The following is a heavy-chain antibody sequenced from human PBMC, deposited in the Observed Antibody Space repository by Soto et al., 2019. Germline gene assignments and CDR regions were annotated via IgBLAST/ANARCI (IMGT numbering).Heavy chain of an antibody. J-gene: IGHJ4*02. Sequence: ASVKVSCKSCGYTLTNFLIHWVRQAPGQGLEWMGMIDPSGGITRDAQRLHARITMTRDASTSTDYLELRSLPSEDTAGYYCARDVIVHVNYATVGYYLGHWGQGTLVTVSS. CDR1: GYTLTNFL. V-gene: IGHV1-46*01. CDR2: IDPSGGIT. D-gene: IGHD3-22*01. CDR3: ARDVIVHVNYATVGYYLGH.